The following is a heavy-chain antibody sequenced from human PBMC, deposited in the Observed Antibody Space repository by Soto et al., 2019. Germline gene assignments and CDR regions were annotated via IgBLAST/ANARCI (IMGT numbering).Heavy chain of an antibody. D-gene: IGHD3-22*01. CDR2: INHSGST. J-gene: IGHJ3*02. Sequence: QVQLQQWGAGLLKPSETLSLTCAVYGGSFSGYYWSWIRQPPGKGREWIGEINHSGSTNYNPSLKSRVTISVDTSKNQFSLKLSSVTAADTAVYYCATAGMIEAFDIWGQGTMVTVSS. CDR3: ATAGMIEAFDI. V-gene: IGHV4-34*01. CDR1: GGSFSGYY.